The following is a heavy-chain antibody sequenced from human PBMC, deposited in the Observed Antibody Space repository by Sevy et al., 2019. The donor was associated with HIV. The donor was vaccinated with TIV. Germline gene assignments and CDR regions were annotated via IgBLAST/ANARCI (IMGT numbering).Heavy chain of an antibody. CDR1: GFTFSSHA. CDR3: AKDPQGYYYYYGMDV. Sequence: GGSLRLSCAASGFTFSSHAMSWVRQAPGKGLEWVSAISGSGGSTYYADSVKGRFTISRDNSKNTLYLQMNSLRAEDTAVYYCAKDPQGYYYYYGMDVWGQGTTVTVSS. V-gene: IGHV3-23*01. CDR2: ISGSGGST. J-gene: IGHJ6*02.